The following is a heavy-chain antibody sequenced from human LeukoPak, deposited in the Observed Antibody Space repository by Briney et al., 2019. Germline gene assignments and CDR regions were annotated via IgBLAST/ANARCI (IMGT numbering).Heavy chain of an antibody. Sequence: PGGSLRLSCAASGFTFSSYEMNWVRQAPGKGLEWVSYISSSSYIYYADSVKGRFTISRDNAKKSLYLEMNSLRAEDTAVDYCARRLGGVNGYWGQGTLVTVSS. J-gene: IGHJ4*02. D-gene: IGHD3-10*01. CDR2: ISSSSYI. CDR1: GFTFSSYE. CDR3: ARRLGGVNGY. V-gene: IGHV3-21*05.